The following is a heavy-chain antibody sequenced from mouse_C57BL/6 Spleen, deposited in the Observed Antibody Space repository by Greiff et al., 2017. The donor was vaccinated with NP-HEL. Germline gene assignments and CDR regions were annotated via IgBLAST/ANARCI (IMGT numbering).Heavy chain of an antibody. Sequence: EVKLMESGGDLVKPGGSLKLSCAASGFTFSSYGMSWVRQTPDKRLEWVATISSGGSYTYYPDSVKGRFTISRDNAKNTLYLQMSSLKSEDTAMYYCASHYYGSSAYFDYWGQGTTLTVSS. D-gene: IGHD1-1*01. CDR2: ISSGGSYT. V-gene: IGHV5-6*01. J-gene: IGHJ2*01. CDR3: ASHYYGSSAYFDY. CDR1: GFTFSSYG.